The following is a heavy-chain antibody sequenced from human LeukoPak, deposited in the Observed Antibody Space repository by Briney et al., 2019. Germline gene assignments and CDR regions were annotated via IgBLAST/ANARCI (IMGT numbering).Heavy chain of an antibody. Sequence: GGSLRLSCAASGFTISSDYMSWVRQAPGKGLEWVSAISGSGGSTYYADSVKGRFTISRDNSKNTLYLQMNSLRAEDTAVYYCAKDPWIQLWLGAFDIWGQGTMVTVSS. CDR1: GFTISSDY. D-gene: IGHD5-18*01. CDR2: ISGSGGST. CDR3: AKDPWIQLWLGAFDI. J-gene: IGHJ3*02. V-gene: IGHV3-23*01.